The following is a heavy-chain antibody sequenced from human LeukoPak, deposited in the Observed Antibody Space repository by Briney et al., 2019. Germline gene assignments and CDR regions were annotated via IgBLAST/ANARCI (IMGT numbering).Heavy chain of an antibody. D-gene: IGHD3-3*01. CDR1: GFMLSRYS. CDR3: TRGFWSGYDDSFDL. CDR2: ITGAGDRM. Sequence: QAGGSLRLSCAASGFMLSRYSMNWVRQAPGRGPEWISYITGAGDRMLYADSVKGRYTVSRDNAKNSLYLEMKSLRDEDTALYYCTRGFWSGYDDSFDLWGQGTKVTVPS. V-gene: IGHV3-48*02. J-gene: IGHJ3*01.